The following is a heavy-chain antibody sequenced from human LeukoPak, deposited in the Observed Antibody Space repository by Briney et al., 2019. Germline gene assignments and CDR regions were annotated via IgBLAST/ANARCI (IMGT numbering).Heavy chain of an antibody. CDR2: MNPNSGNR. D-gene: IGHD1-1*01. CDR1: GYTFTGSD. CDR3: ATSRDMRYNPNSGAFDI. Sequence: ASVKVSCKTSGYTFTGSDINWVRQATGQGLEWMGWMNPNSGNRGYAQKFQGRVTITGDTSINTAYMELSSLISEDTAVYYCATSRDMRYNPNSGAFDIWGQGTMVTVSS. V-gene: IGHV1-8*03. J-gene: IGHJ3*02.